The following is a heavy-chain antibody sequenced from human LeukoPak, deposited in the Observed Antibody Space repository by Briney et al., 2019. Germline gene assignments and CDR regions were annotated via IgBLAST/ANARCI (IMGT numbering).Heavy chain of an antibody. J-gene: IGHJ4*02. V-gene: IGHV3-23*01. CDR3: AKGTHYYDSSGSSDY. CDR1: GLTFSSHW. D-gene: IGHD3-22*01. Sequence: PGGSLRLSCAASGLTFSSHWMHWVRQAPGKGLVWVSAISGSGGSTYYADSVKGRFTISRDNSKNTLYLQMNSLRAEDTAVYYCAKGTHYYDSSGSSDYWGQGTLVTVSS. CDR2: ISGSGGST.